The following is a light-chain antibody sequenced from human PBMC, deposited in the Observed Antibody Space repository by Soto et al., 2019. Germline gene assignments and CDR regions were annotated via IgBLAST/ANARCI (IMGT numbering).Light chain of an antibody. CDR3: QQYHNWPIT. J-gene: IGKJ5*01. CDR2: DAS. CDR1: QSVSST. Sequence: EIVFTQSPATLSLSPGERATLSCRASQSVSSTLAWHQQKPGQAPGILMYDASTRATGIPARFSGSGSGTEFTLTISSLQSEDFAVYYCQQYHNWPITFGQGTRLEIK. V-gene: IGKV3-15*01.